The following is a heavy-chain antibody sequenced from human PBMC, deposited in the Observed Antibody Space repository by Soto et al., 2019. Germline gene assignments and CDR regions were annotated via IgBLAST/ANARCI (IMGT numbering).Heavy chain of an antibody. CDR2: ISGSGGST. J-gene: IGHJ4*02. D-gene: IGHD2-15*01. V-gene: IGHV3-23*01. CDR3: AKVLSQRGVAASSFDY. CDR1: GFTFCAYA. Sequence: PGGSPRLSCAASGFTFCAYAMSGVRQDPGKGLEWVSTISGSGGSTYYADSVKGRFTISRDNSKNTLYLQMNSLRAEDTAVYYCAKVLSQRGVAASSFDYWGQGTLVTVSS.